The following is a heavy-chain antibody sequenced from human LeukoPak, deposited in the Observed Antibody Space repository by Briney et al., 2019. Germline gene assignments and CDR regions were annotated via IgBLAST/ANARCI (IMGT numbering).Heavy chain of an antibody. D-gene: IGHD2-2*03. J-gene: IGHJ4*02. V-gene: IGHV3-30*04. CDR1: GFTFSTYA. CDR3: AKDGTGYCSSTSCYPIDY. CDR2: ISYDGSSK. Sequence: GSLRLSCAASGFTFSTYAMHWVRQAPGKGLEWVAVISYDGSSKYYADSVKGRFTISRDNSKNTLYLQMNSLRAEDTAVYYCAKDGTGYCSSTSCYPIDYWGQGTLVTVSS.